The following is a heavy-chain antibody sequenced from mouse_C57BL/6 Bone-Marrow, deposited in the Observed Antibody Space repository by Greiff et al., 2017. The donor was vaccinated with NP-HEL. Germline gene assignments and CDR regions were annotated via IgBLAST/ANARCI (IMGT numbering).Heavy chain of an antibody. CDR3: ARWGGVGYGPHYYAMDY. CDR1: GYSITSDY. J-gene: IGHJ4*01. V-gene: IGHV3-8*01. CDR2: ISYSGST. D-gene: IGHD1-1*01. Sequence: EVMLVESGPGLAKPSQTLSLTCSVTGYSITSDYWNWIRKFPGNKLEYMGYISYSGSTYYNPSPKSRISLTRHTSKNQYYLQLNSVTTEDTATYYCARWGGVGYGPHYYAMDYWGQGTSVTVSS.